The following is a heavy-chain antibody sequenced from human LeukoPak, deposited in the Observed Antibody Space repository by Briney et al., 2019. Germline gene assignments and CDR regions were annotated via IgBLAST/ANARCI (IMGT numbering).Heavy chain of an antibody. Sequence: ASVKVSCKASGYTFTNHGITWVRQAPGQGLEWMGWISAHDGNTNYAQKLQGRVTMTTDTSTSIAYMELRSLRSDDTAMYYCARGRSYGSDAFDIWGQGTMVTVSS. CDR1: GYTFTNHG. D-gene: IGHD3-10*01. CDR3: ARGRSYGSDAFDI. V-gene: IGHV1-18*01. J-gene: IGHJ3*02. CDR2: ISAHDGNT.